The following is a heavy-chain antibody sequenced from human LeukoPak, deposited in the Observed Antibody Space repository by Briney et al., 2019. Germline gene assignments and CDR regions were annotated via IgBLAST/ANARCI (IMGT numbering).Heavy chain of an antibody. D-gene: IGHD3-10*01. V-gene: IGHV4-38-2*02. CDR1: GYSISSGYY. CDR2: IYHSGST. Sequence: SETLSLTCTVSGYSISSGYYWGWIRQPPGKGLEWIGSIYHSGSTYYNPSLKSRVTISVDTSKNQFSLKLSSATAADTAVYYCARVLSGPFGELYRPFDYWGQGTLVTVSS. CDR3: ARVLSGPFGELYRPFDY. J-gene: IGHJ4*02.